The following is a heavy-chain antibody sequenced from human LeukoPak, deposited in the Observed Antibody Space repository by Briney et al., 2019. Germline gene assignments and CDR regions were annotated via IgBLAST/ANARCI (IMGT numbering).Heavy chain of an antibody. CDR3: ASHYYGMDV. Sequence: PSETLSLTCTVSGGSISSSSYYWGWIRQPPEKGLEWIGSIYYSGSTYYNPSLKSRVTISADTSKNQFSLKVRSVTAADTAVYYCASHYYGMDVWGQGTTVTVSS. J-gene: IGHJ6*02. V-gene: IGHV4-39*01. CDR2: IYYSGST. CDR1: GGSISSSSYY.